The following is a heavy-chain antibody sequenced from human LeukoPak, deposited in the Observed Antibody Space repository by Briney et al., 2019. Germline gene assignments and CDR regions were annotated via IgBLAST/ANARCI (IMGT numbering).Heavy chain of an antibody. CDR2: ISYDGSNK. J-gene: IGHJ3*02. Sequence: PGGSLRLSCAASGFTFSSYAMHWVRQAPGKGLEWVAVISYDGSNKYYADSVKGRFTISRDNSKNTLYLQMSSLRAEDTAVYYCARDLSGYDEKFAFDIWGQGTMVTVSS. CDR3: ARDLSGYDEKFAFDI. D-gene: IGHD5-12*01. V-gene: IGHV3-30*04. CDR1: GFTFSSYA.